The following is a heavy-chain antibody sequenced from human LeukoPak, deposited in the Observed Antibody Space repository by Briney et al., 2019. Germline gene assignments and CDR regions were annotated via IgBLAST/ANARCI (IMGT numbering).Heavy chain of an antibody. CDR2: IYYSGNT. D-gene: IGHD6-13*01. J-gene: IGHJ6*02. V-gene: IGHV4-59*01. CDR1: GDSISSYY. Sequence: SETLSLTCTVSGDSISSYYWSWIRQPPGKGLEWIGYIYYSGNTNYNPSLKSRVTISVDRSKNQFPLNLSSVTAADTAVYYCARLRRGSNWPTNGMDVWGQGTTVTVSS. CDR3: ARLRRGSNWPTNGMDV.